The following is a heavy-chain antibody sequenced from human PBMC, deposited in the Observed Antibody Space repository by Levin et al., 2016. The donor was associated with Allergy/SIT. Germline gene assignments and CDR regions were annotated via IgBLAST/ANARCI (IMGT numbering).Heavy chain of an antibody. V-gene: IGHV3-49*04. CDR3: TRLGGELEAPPFDP. CDR2: IRSKAYGGTT. Sequence: GESLKISCTASGFTFGDYAMSWVRQAPGKGLEWVGFIRSKAYGGTTEYAASVKGRFTISRDDSKSIAYLQMNSLKTEDTAVYYCTRLGGELEAPPFDPWGQGTLVTVSS. J-gene: IGHJ5*02. D-gene: IGHD1-1*01. CDR1: GFTFGDYA.